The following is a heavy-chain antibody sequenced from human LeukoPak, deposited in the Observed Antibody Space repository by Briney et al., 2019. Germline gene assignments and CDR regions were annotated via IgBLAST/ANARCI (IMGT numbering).Heavy chain of an antibody. J-gene: IGHJ4*02. D-gene: IGHD1-26*01. CDR3: ARDYGGSYYYFDY. CDR1: GYTFTGYY. V-gene: IGHV1-2*02. CDR2: INPNSGGT. Sequence: GASVKVSCKASGYTFTGYYMHWVRQAPGQGLEWMGWINPNSGGTNYAQKFQGRVTMTRDTSISTAYMELSRLRSDDTAVYYCARDYGGSYYYFDYWGQGTLVTVFS.